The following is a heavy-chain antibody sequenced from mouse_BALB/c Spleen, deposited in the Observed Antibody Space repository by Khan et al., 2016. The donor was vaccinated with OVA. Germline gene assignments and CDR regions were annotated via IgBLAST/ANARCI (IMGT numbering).Heavy chain of an antibody. J-gene: IGHJ3*01. CDR2: IRSGGNT. CDR3: ARNSYMYDFTY. V-gene: IGHV2-2*01. CDR1: GFSLTTYG. Sequence: QVQLQQSGPGLVQPSQSLSITCTVTGFSLTTYGLHWVRRSPGKGLEWLGVIRSGGNTAYNAAFISRLSITKHNSTSQVFFIMVSPQADDTAVYYCARNSYMYDFTYWGQGTLVTVSA. D-gene: IGHD2-14*01.